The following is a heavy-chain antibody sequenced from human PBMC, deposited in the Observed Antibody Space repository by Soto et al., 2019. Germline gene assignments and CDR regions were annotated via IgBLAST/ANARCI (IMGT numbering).Heavy chain of an antibody. V-gene: IGHV1-69*13. Sequence: SVKVSCKASGCTFSSYAISWVRQAPGQGLEWMGGIIPIFGTANYAQKFQGRVTITADESTSTAYMELSSLRSEDTAVYYCARDQGYCSGGSCSNWFDPWGQGTLVTVS. CDR3: ARDQGYCSGGSCSNWFDP. D-gene: IGHD2-15*01. CDR2: IIPIFGTA. CDR1: GCTFSSYA. J-gene: IGHJ5*02.